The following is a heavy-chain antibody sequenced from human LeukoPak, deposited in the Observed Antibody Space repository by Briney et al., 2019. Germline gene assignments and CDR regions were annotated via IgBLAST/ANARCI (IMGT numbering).Heavy chain of an antibody. V-gene: IGHV6-1*01. CDR1: GDSVSSNSAA. CDR3: ARSTGPIDY. Sequence: SQTLSLTCAISGDSVSSNSAAWNWIRQSPSRGLEWLGRTYYRSKWYTYYAASVKSRIAINRDTSKDQFSLQLNSVTPEDTAVYYCARSTGPIDYWGQGTLVTVSS. D-gene: IGHD1-1*01. CDR2: TYYRSKWYT. J-gene: IGHJ4*02.